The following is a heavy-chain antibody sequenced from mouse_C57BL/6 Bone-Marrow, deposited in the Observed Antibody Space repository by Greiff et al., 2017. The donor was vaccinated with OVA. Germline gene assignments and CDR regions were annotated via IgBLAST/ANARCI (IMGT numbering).Heavy chain of an antibody. CDR1: GYTFTSYW. J-gene: IGHJ4*01. CDR3: ARSGVLRYYAMDY. D-gene: IGHD1-1*01. CDR2: IDPNSGGT. V-gene: IGHV1-72*01. Sequence: QVQLQQPGAELVKPGASVKLSCKASGYTFTSYWMHWVKQRPGRGLEWIGRIDPNSGGTKYNEKFKSKATMTVDKPSSSAYMQLIILTSEYSSVYYCARSGVLRYYAMDYWGQGTSVTVSS.